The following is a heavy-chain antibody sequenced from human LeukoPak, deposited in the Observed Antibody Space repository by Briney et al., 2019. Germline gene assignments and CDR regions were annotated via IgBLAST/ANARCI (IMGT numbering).Heavy chain of an antibody. Sequence: GGSLRLSCAASGFTFDDYAMHWVRQAPGKGLEWVSGISWNSGSIGYADSVKGRFTISRDNAKNSLYLQMNSLRAEDTAVYYCARDNWLGIAVAMTDYWGQGTLVTVS. CDR3: ARDNWLGIAVAMTDY. CDR1: GFTFDDYA. J-gene: IGHJ4*02. CDR2: ISWNSGSI. D-gene: IGHD6-19*01. V-gene: IGHV3-9*01.